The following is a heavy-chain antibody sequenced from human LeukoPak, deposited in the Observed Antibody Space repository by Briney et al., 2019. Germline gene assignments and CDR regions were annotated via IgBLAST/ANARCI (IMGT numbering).Heavy chain of an antibody. J-gene: IGHJ3*01. CDR2: IYYSGST. CDR3: ARQRALGDGFDG. Sequence: SETLSLTCTVSGDSISSSSYYWGWIRQPPGKGLECIGSIYYSGSTYYNPSLKSRVTISVDTSKSQFSLKLTSVTAADTAVYYCARQRALGDGFDGWGQGTMVTVSS. V-gene: IGHV4-39*01. CDR1: GDSISSSSYY.